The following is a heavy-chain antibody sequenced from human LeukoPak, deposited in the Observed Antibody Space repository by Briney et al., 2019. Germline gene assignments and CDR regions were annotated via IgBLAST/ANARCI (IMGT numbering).Heavy chain of an antibody. CDR2: TRSKAYGGTT. CDR1: GFTFGDYA. Sequence: GGSLRLSCTASGFTFGDYAMSWVRQAPGKGLEWVGFTRSKAYGGTTEYAASVKGRFTISRDDSKSIAYLQMNSLKTEDTAVYYCTSGELLYGAFDIWGQGTMVTVSS. D-gene: IGHD2-2*02. J-gene: IGHJ3*02. V-gene: IGHV3-49*04. CDR3: TSGELLYGAFDI.